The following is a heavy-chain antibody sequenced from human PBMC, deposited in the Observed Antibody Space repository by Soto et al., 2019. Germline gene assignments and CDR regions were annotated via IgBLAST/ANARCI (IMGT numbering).Heavy chain of an antibody. Sequence: GGSLRLSCAASGFTFSSYLMHWVRQAPGKGLVWVSRINSDGSSTSYADSVKGRFTISRDNAKNTLYLQMNSLRAEDTAVYYCARAVRVTVTYYYYYGMDVWGQGTTVTVSS. CDR3: ARAVRVTVTYYYYYGMDV. CDR1: GFTFSSYL. CDR2: INSDGSST. V-gene: IGHV3-74*01. J-gene: IGHJ6*02. D-gene: IGHD4-4*01.